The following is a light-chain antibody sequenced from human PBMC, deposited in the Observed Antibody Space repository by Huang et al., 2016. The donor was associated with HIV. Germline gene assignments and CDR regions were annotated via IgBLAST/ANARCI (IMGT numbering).Light chain of an antibody. J-gene: IGKJ1*01. CDR2: HAY. CDR3: QHYKSYPPA. V-gene: IGKV1-16*02. Sequence: DIQMTQSPSSRSASVGGRVPITCRASQDINFYVAWFQQKPGKAPKSLIFHAYSLQSGVPSKFSGSGSGTDFTLTISNLQADDSATYFCQHYKSYPPAFGQGTRVEIK. CDR1: QDINFY.